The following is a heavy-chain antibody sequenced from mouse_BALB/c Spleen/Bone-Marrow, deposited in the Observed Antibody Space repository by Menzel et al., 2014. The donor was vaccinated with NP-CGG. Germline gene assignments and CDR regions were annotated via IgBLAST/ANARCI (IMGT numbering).Heavy chain of an antibody. CDR3: ARWEYYAMDY. V-gene: IGHV14-3*02. Sequence: EVQLQESGAELVKPGASVKLSCTASGFNIKDTYMHWVKQRPEQGLEWIGRIDPANGNTKYDPKFQGKATITADTSSNTAFLQLSSLTSEDAAVYYCARWEYYAMDYWGQGTSVTVSS. CDR1: GFNIKDTY. J-gene: IGHJ4*01. CDR2: IDPANGNT. D-gene: IGHD4-1*01.